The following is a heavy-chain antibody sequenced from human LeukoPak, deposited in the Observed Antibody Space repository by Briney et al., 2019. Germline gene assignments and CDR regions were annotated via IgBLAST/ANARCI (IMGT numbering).Heavy chain of an antibody. Sequence: SETLSLTCTASGGSISSSSYYWGWIRQPPGKGLEWIGSIYFTGSTYYNSSVKSRVTISTDTSKNQFSLKLNSVTATDTAVYYCARDASGFLWGQGTLVTVTS. CDR2: IYFTGST. V-gene: IGHV4-39*02. CDR3: ARDASGFL. J-gene: IGHJ4*02. CDR1: GGSISSSSYY. D-gene: IGHD3-10*01.